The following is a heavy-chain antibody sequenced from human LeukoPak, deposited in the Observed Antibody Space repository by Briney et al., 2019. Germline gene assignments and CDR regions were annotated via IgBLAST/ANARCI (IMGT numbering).Heavy chain of an antibody. CDR3: TRAVTPQPFFDY. D-gene: IGHD2-21*02. CDR2: INHSGST. Sequence: SETLSLTCAVYGGSFSGYYWSWIRQPPGKGLEWIGEINHSGSTNYNPSLKSRVTISVDTSKNQFSLKLSSVTAADTAVYYCTRAVTPQPFFDYWGQGTQVTVSS. J-gene: IGHJ4*02. V-gene: IGHV4-34*01. CDR1: GGSFSGYY.